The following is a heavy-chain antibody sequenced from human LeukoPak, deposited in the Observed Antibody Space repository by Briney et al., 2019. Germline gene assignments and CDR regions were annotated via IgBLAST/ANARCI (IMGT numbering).Heavy chain of an antibody. CDR1: GGSFSGYY. J-gene: IGHJ4*02. CDR2: INHSGST. CDR3: ARDGRNQPLDY. V-gene: IGHV4-34*01. Sequence: PSETLSLTCAVYGGSFSGYYWSWIRQPPGKGLEWIGEINHSGSTNYNPSLKSRVTISVDTSKNQFSLKLSSVTAADTAVYYCARDGRNQPLDYWGQGTLVTVSS. D-gene: IGHD1-14*01.